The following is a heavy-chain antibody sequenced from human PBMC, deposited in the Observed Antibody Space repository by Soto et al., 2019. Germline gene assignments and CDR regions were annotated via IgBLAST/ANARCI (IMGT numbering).Heavy chain of an antibody. J-gene: IGHJ6*02. CDR2: IYSSGST. Sequence: SETLSLTCTVSGGSIKKYYWNWIRQSAGKGLEWIGRIYSSGSTNYNPSLKSRVTMLVDTSKSQFSLNLNSVTAADTAVYYCAGIGEDIYYGMDVWGQGTTVTVSS. V-gene: IGHV4-4*07. CDR1: GGSIKKYY. CDR3: AGIGEDIYYGMDV. D-gene: IGHD2-15*01.